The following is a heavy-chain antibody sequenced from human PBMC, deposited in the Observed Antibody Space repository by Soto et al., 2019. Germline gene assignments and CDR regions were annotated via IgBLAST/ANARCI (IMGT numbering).Heavy chain of an antibody. CDR3: AGVRRSSWQAHNWFDP. CDR1: GYTFTSYD. V-gene: IGHV1-8*01. Sequence: QVPLVQSGAEVKKPGASVKVSCKASGYTFTSYDINWVRQATGQGLEWMGWMNPNSGNTGYAQKFQGRVTMTRNTSISTAYMELSSLRSEDTAVYYCAGVRRSSWQAHNWFDPWGQGTLVTVSS. CDR2: MNPNSGNT. J-gene: IGHJ5*02. D-gene: IGHD6-13*01.